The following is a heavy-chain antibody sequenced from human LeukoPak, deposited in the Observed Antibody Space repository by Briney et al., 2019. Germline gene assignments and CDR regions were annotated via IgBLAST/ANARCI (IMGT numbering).Heavy chain of an antibody. CDR3: AKGKKDTAMVKGSPYLDY. CDR2: ISYDGSNK. CDR1: GFTFSSYG. Sequence: GGSLRLSCAASGFTFSSYGMHWVRQAPGKGLEWVAVISYDGSNKYYADSVKGRFTISRDNSKNTLYLQMNSLRAEDTAVYYCAKGKKDTAMVKGSPYLDYWGQGTLVTVSS. V-gene: IGHV3-30*18. D-gene: IGHD5-18*01. J-gene: IGHJ4*02.